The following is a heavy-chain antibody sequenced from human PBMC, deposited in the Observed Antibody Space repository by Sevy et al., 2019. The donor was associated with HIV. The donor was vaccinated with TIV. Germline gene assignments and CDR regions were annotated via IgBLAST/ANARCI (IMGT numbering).Heavy chain of an antibody. V-gene: IGHV3-30*04. CDR2: ISYDGRNK. Sequence: GGSLRLSCAASGFTFSSYAMHWVRQAPGKGLEWVAVISYDGRNKYYADSVKGRFTISRDNSKNTLYLQMNSLRAEDTAVYYCARDFTVTTPWLDYWGQGTLVTVSS. J-gene: IGHJ4*02. CDR3: ARDFTVTTPWLDY. CDR1: GFTFSSYA. D-gene: IGHD4-17*01.